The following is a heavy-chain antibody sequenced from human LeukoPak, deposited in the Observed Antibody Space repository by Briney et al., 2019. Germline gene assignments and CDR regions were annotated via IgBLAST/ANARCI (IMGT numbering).Heavy chain of an antibody. J-gene: IGHJ4*02. Sequence: GGSLRLSCAASGFTFSSYAMSWVRQAPGKGPEWVSTISGSGGSTYYADSVKGRFTISRDNSKNSLYLQMNSLRAEDTAVYYCAKGFNHGSSDYFSYWGQGTLVTVSS. CDR3: AKGFNHGSSDYFSY. CDR2: ISGSGGST. V-gene: IGHV3-23*01. CDR1: GFTFSSYA. D-gene: IGHD3-22*01.